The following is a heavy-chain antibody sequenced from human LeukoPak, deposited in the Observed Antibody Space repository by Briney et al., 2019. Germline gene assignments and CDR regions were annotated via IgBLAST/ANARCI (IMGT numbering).Heavy chain of an antibody. CDR1: GGPISSGGYY. J-gene: IGHJ4*02. Sequence: SETLSLTCTVSGGPISSGGYYWRWIRQHPGKGLEWIGYIYYSGSTYYNPSLKSRVTISVDTSKNQFSLKLSSVTAADTAVYYRAGAVSVYYFDYWVQGTLVTVSS. CDR3: AGAVSVYYFDY. CDR2: IYYSGST. V-gene: IGHV4-31*03. D-gene: IGHD5/OR15-5a*01.